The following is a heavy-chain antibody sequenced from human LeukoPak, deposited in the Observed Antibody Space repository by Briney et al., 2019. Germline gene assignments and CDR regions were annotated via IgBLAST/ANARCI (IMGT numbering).Heavy chain of an antibody. CDR2: ISSSSSYI. J-gene: IGHJ5*02. V-gene: IGHV3-21*01. CDR3: ASLYGDYDFWSGYYPFDP. Sequence: GGSLGLSCAASGFTFSSYSMNWVRQAPGKGLEWVSSISSSSSYIYYADSVKGRFTISRDNAKNSLYLQMNSLRAEDTAVYYCASLYGDYDFWSGYYPFDPWGQGTLVTVSS. CDR1: GFTFSSYS. D-gene: IGHD3-3*01.